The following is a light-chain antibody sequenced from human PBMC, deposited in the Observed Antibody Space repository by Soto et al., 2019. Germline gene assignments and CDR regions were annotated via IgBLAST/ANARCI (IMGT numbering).Light chain of an antibody. V-gene: IGLV2-8*01. CDR2: EVV. CDR3: SSYSTSFFYV. CDR1: KNDIGVYDF. J-gene: IGLJ1*01. Sequence: SVLTQPPSASGSPGQSVTISCTGTKNDIGVYDFVSWYQHHPGKAPRLIIYEVVQRPSGVPDRFSGSKSGNTASLTVSGLQAADEADYYCSSYSTSFFYVFGTGTKVTVL.